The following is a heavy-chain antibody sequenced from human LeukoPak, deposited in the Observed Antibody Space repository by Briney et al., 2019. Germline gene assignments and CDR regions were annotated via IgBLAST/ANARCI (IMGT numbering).Heavy chain of an antibody. CDR1: GFTFSSYW. CDR2: IKQDGSEK. D-gene: IGHD5-18*01. Sequence: PGGSLRLSCAASGFTFSSYWMSWVRQAPGKGLEWVANIKQDGSEKYYVDSVKGRFTISRDNAKNSLYLQMNSLRAEDTAVYYCAKDGGDTAMVAGFDYWGQGTLVTVSS. J-gene: IGHJ4*02. CDR3: AKDGGDTAMVAGFDY. V-gene: IGHV3-7*01.